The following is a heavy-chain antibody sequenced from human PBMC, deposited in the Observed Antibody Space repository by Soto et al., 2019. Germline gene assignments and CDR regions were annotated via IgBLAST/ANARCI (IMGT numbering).Heavy chain of an antibody. CDR2: IYHGGST. V-gene: IGHV4-30-2*01. Sequence: QLQLKESGSGLVKPSQPLSLTCAAPGGSFTSGGNSWGWIRKPPGKGLEGIGYIYHGGSTYYNPSLKSRVTISVDRSKNQFSLKLSSVTAADTAVYYCARGGGNTFDYWGQGTLVTVSS. CDR1: GGSFTSGGNS. CDR3: ARGGGNTFDY. D-gene: IGHD3-16*01. J-gene: IGHJ4*02.